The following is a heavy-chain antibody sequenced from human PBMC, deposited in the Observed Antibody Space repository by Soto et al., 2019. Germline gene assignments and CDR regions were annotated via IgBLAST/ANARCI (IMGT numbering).Heavy chain of an antibody. Sequence: LRLSCAASGFPFSSYGMHWVRQAPGKGLDWVGVIWYDGSNKDYAESVKGRFTISRDNSKNMLYLQMNSLRADDTAVYYCASSINWGQGTLVTVSS. V-gene: IGHV3-33*03. CDR3: ASSIN. CDR2: IWYDGSNK. CDR1: GFPFSSYG. J-gene: IGHJ4*02.